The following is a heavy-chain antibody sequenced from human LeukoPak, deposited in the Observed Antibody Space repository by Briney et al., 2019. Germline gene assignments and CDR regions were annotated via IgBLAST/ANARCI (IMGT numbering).Heavy chain of an antibody. J-gene: IGHJ4*02. CDR1: GGSFSGYY. Sequence: SETLSLTCAVYGGSFSGYYWSWIRQPPGKGLEWIGEINHSGSTNYNPSLKSQVTISVDTSKHQFSLRLSSVTAADTAVYYCARGPQAGDYEGDFDYWGQGTLVTVSS. D-gene: IGHD4-17*01. CDR3: ARGPQAGDYEGDFDY. CDR2: INHSGST. V-gene: IGHV4-34*01.